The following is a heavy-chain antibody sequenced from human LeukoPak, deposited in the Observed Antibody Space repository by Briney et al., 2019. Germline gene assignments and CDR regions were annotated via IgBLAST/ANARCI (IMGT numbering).Heavy chain of an antibody. J-gene: IGHJ4*02. CDR2: ISYDGSNE. Sequence: PGGSLRLSCAASGFTFKNFGMHWVRQAPGKGLEWVAVISYDGSNEYYADSVKGRFTISRDNSKNTLYPQMNSLRAEDTAVYYCAKDYYGSETYYTLDCWGQGPLVTVPS. CDR3: AKDYYGSETYYTLDC. V-gene: IGHV3-30*18. CDR1: GFTFKNFG. D-gene: IGHD3-10*01.